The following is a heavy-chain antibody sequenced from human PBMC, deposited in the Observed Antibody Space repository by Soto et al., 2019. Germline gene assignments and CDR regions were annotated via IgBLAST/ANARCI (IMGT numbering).Heavy chain of an antibody. CDR3: ARAQTIFGIITVFDY. CDR1: GGSINSGVYY. J-gene: IGHJ4*02. CDR2: IYYSGST. V-gene: IGHV4-31*03. Sequence: KTSETLSLTCTVSGGSINSGVYYWSWIRHHPGKGLEWIGYIYYSGSTYYNPSLKSRVTISIDTSKNQFSLKLSSVTAADTAVYYCARAQTIFGIITVFDYWGQGTLVTVSS. D-gene: IGHD3-3*01.